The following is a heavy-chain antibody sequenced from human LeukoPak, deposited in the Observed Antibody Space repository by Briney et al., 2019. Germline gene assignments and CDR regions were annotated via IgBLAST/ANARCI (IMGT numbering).Heavy chain of an antibody. CDR3: TRGGVDY. D-gene: IGHD3-10*01. CDR2: INTDGSTT. Sequence: PGGSLRLSCAASGFTFSSYWMHWVRQAPGRGLVWVSRINTDGSTTSYADSVKGRSTISRDNAKNTLYLHMDSLRAEDTAVYFCTRGGVDYWGQGTLVTVSS. V-gene: IGHV3-74*01. J-gene: IGHJ4*02. CDR1: GFTFSSYW.